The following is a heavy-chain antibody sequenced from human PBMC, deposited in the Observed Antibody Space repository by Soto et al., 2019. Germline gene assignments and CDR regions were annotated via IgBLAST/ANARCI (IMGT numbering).Heavy chain of an antibody. CDR1: GFTFSSYA. J-gene: IGHJ5*02. CDR3: AKGTMVRGVILSGFDP. Sequence: GGSLRLSCAASGFTFSSYAMSWVRQAPGKGLEWVSAISGSGGSTYYADSVKGRFTISRDNSKNTLYLQMNSLRAEDTAVYYCAKGTMVRGVILSGFDPWGQGTLVTVSS. D-gene: IGHD3-10*01. V-gene: IGHV3-23*01. CDR2: ISGSGGST.